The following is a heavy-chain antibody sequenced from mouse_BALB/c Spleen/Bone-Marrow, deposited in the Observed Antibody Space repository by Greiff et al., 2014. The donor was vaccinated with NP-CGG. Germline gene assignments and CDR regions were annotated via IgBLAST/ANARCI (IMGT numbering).Heavy chain of an antibody. D-gene: IGHD1-2*01. CDR2: IWAGGST. J-gene: IGHJ3*01. Sequence: VKLMESGPGLVAPSQSLSITCTVSGFSLTSYGIHWVRQPPGKGLEWLGVIWAGGSTNYNSALMSRLSISKDNSKSQVFLKMNSLQTDDTAMYYCARDGGDYGYRFAYWGQGTLVTVSA. CDR1: GFSLTSYG. V-gene: IGHV2-9*02. CDR3: ARDGGDYGYRFAY.